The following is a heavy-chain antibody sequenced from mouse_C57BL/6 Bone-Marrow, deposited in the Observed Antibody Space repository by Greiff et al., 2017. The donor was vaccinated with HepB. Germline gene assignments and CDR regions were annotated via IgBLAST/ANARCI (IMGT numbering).Heavy chain of an antibody. CDR3: ARDHYGSSPAY. V-gene: IGHV1-69*01. Sequence: QVQLKQSGAELVMPGASVKLSCKASGYTFTSYWMHWVKQRPGQGLEWIGEIDPSDSYTNYNQKFKGKSTLTVDKSSSTAYMQLSSLTSEDSAVYYCARDHYGSSPAYWGQGTLVTVSA. J-gene: IGHJ3*01. CDR1: GYTFTSYW. CDR2: IDPSDSYT. D-gene: IGHD1-1*01.